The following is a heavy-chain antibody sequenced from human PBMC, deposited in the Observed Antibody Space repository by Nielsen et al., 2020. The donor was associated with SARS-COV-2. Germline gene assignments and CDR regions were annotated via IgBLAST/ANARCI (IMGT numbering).Heavy chain of an antibody. Sequence: SETLSLTCTVSGGSISSYYWSWIRQPPGEGLEWIGYIYYSGSTNYNPSLKSRVTISVDTSKNQFSLKLSSVTAADTAVYYCARGGGPGSGSYTWGQGTLVTVSS. D-gene: IGHD1-26*01. CDR3: ARGGGPGSGSYT. CDR1: GGSISSYY. CDR2: IYYSGST. J-gene: IGHJ5*02. V-gene: IGHV4-59*01.